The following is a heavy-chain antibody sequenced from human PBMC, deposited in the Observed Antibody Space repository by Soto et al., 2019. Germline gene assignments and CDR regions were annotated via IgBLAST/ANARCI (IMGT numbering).Heavy chain of an antibody. J-gene: IGHJ5*02. V-gene: IGHV4-31*01. CDR1: GGSISSGGYY. CDR2: IYDSGSS. Sequence: QVQLQESGPGLVKPSQTRSLTCTVSGGSISSGGYYWSWIRQHPGKGLEWIGYIYDSGSSYYNPSLTSLVTISVDTSKNQFSLKLSSVTAADTSVYYCARGRNYYYGSGSYYKSSWFDPWGQGTLVTVSS. CDR3: ARGRNYYYGSGSYYKSSWFDP. D-gene: IGHD3-10*01.